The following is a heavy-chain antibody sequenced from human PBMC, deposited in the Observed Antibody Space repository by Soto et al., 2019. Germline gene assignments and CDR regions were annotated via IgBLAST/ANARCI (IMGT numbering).Heavy chain of an antibody. CDR2: IYYSGST. CDR3: ARLGVVVWFDP. V-gene: IGHV4-39*01. J-gene: IGHJ5*02. Sequence: SETLSLTCTVSGGSISSSSYYWGWIRQPPGKGLEWIGSIYYSGSTYYNPSLKSRVTISVDTSKNQFSLKLSSVTAADTAVYYCARLGVVVWFDPWGQGTLVTVSS. CDR1: GGSISSSSYY. D-gene: IGHD2-15*01.